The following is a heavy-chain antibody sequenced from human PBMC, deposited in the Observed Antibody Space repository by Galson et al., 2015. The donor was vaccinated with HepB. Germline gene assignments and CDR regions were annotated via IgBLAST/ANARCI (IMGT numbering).Heavy chain of an antibody. CDR3: AKVYHFWSGYFDY. CDR2: ISGSGGST. V-gene: IGHV3-23*01. D-gene: IGHD3-3*01. CDR1: GFTFSSYA. Sequence: SLRLSCAASGFTFSSYAMSWVRQAPGKGLEWVSAISGSGGSTYYADSVKGRFTISGDNSKNTLYLQMNSLRAEDTAVYYCAKVYHFWSGYFDYWGQGTLVTVSS. J-gene: IGHJ4*02.